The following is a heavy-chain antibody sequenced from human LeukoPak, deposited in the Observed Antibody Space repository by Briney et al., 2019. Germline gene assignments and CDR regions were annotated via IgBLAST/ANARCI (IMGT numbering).Heavy chain of an antibody. V-gene: IGHV3-23*05. Sequence: QSGGSLRLSCEASGFTFSAYAMTWVRQAPGKGLEWVSSIGSDNKPHYSESVKGRFAISRDNSKSMLFLQLNSLRAEDTALYYCARWFCGGGTCRGAVDYWGQGTLVTVSS. CDR3: ARWFCGGGTCRGAVDY. CDR2: IGSDNKP. CDR1: GFTFSAYA. J-gene: IGHJ4*02. D-gene: IGHD2-15*01.